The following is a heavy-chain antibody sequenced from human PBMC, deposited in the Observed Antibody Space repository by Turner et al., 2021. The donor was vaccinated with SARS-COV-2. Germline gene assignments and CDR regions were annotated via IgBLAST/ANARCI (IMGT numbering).Heavy chain of an antibody. CDR3: ARDARERSYFDFWSGYLDS. CDR1: GFSFKNYA. D-gene: IGHD3-3*01. CDR2: ISYDGNNK. Sequence: QLLESGGGAVQPGRSLRPSCVDSGFSFKNYAMHWVRQAPGKGLEWVAIISYDGNNKYTTDSLKGRFTISRDNSRSTLYLQMVRLRPEDTAVYYCARDARERSYFDFWSGYLDSWGQGTPVTVSS. V-gene: IGHV3-30*10. J-gene: IGHJ4*02.